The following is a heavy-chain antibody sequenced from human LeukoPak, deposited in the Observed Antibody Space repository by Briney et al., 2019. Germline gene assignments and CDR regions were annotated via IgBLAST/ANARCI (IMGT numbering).Heavy chain of an antibody. J-gene: IGHJ4*02. CDR2: IYHSGST. D-gene: IGHD3-22*01. CDR1: GGSISSSNW. Sequence: SETLSLTCAVSGGSISSSNWWSWVRQPPGKGLEWIGEIYHSGSTNYSPSLKSRVTISVDKSKNQFSLKLSSVTAADTAVYYCARVYSSGYYPYFDYWGQGTLVTVSS. CDR3: ARVYSSGYYPYFDY. V-gene: IGHV4-4*02.